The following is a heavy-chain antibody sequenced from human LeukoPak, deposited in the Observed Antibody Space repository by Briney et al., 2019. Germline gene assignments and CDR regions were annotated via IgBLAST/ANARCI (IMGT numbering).Heavy chain of an antibody. V-gene: IGHV4-59*08. D-gene: IGHD3-22*01. CDR3: ARQGRENYYDSSGFDY. CDR2: IYYSGII. J-gene: IGHJ4*02. CDR1: GDSISNAY. Sequence: PSETLSLTCTVSGDSISNAYWSWIRQPPGKALEWIGYIYYSGIIKYNPSLKSRATISVDTSQNQFSLKLSSVTAADTAVYYCARQGRENYYDSSGFDYWGQGTLVTVSS.